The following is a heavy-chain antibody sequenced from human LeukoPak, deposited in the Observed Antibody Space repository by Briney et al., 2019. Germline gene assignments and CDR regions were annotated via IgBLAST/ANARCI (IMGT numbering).Heavy chain of an antibody. J-gene: IGHJ4*02. CDR3: ARRRSMLRGAVTKYYFDF. CDR2: INYSGNT. D-gene: IGHD3-10*01. Sequence: SETLSLTCAVYGDSFGGYYWTWISQPPERGLEWNGEINYSGNTNYKPSLKSRLTISVDTSKNQFSLNLSSMTAADTAVYYCARRRSMLRGAVTKYYFDFWGQGTLVTVSS. V-gene: IGHV4-34*01. CDR1: GDSFGGYY.